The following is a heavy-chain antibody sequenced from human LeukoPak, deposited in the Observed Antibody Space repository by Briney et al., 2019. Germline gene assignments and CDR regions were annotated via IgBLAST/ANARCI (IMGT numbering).Heavy chain of an antibody. CDR1: GGSFSSYY. Sequence: SETLSLTCTVSGGSFSSYYWSWIRQPPGKGLEWIGYIYYSGSTNYNPSLKSRVTISVDTSKNQFSLKLSSVTAADTAVYYCASGQYYDFWSGYRYYYYMDVWGKGTTVTVSS. D-gene: IGHD3-3*01. J-gene: IGHJ6*03. V-gene: IGHV4-59*01. CDR3: ASGQYYDFWSGYRYYYYMDV. CDR2: IYYSGST.